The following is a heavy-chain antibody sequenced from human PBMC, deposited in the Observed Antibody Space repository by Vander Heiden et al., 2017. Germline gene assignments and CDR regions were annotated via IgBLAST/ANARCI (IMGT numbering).Heavy chain of an antibody. CDR3: AKENVGRDGYNYDY. CDR1: GFTFSSYG. V-gene: IGHV3-30*18. J-gene: IGHJ4*02. D-gene: IGHD5-12*01. Sequence: QVQLVESGGGVVQPGRSLRLSCAASGFTFSSYGMHWVRQAPGKGQEWVAVISYDGSNKYYADSVKGRFTISRDNSKNTLYLQMNSLRAEDTAVYYCAKENVGRDGYNYDYWGQGTLVTVSS. CDR2: ISYDGSNK.